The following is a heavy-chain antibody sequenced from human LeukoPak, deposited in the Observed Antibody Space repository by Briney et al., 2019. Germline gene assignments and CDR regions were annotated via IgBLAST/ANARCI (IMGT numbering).Heavy chain of an antibody. CDR1: GYSISSGYY. D-gene: IGHD2-2*01. J-gene: IGHJ3*02. V-gene: IGHV4-38-2*01. CDR3: IMAAAIVNALDI. Sequence: SETLSLTCAVSGYSISSGYYWGWIRQPPGKGLEWIGSIYHSGSTYYNPSLKSRVTISVDTSKNQFSLKLSSVTAADTAVYYGIMAAAIVNALDIWGQGTMVTVSS. CDR2: IYHSGST.